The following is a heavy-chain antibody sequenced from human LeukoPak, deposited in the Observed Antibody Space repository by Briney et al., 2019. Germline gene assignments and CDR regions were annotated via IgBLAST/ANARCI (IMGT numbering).Heavy chain of an antibody. J-gene: IGHJ4*02. D-gene: IGHD1-26*01. CDR1: GFTFSNYW. V-gene: IGHV3-7*01. Sequence: GGSLRLSCAASGFTFSNYWMGWARQAPGKGLEWVANIKQDGSEKYYVDSVKGRFTISRDNAKNTLYLQMNSLRAEDTAVYYCARSLNSGSYSDSWGQGTLVTVSS. CDR3: ARSLNSGSYSDS. CDR2: IKQDGSEK.